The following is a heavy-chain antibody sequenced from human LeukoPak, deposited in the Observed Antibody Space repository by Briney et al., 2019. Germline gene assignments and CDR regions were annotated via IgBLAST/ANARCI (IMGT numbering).Heavy chain of an antibody. Sequence: GASVKVSCKASVGSFGSDGVAWVRQAPGQGLEWMGRIIVFFGTAKYAQKFQGRVTITADTSTNTAYMELSHLRFEDTAVYFCARDRSPSTAGTLDSWGQGTLVTVSS. D-gene: IGHD1-26*01. CDR1: VGSFGSDG. CDR2: IIVFFGTA. CDR3: ARDRSPSTAGTLDS. J-gene: IGHJ4*02. V-gene: IGHV1-69*06.